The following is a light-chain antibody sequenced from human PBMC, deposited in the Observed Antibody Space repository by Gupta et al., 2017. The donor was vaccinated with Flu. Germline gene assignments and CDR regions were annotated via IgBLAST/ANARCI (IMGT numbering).Light chain of an antibody. V-gene: IGLV2-14*01. CDR1: SSDVGAYNY. CDR2: EVT. CDR3: RLYTNNTPRV. Sequence: SVSGSPGQSSTISCTGTSSDVGAYNYVSWYQHHPGKAPQLMIYEVTNRPSGVSNRFSGSKSGNTASLTFSGLQPEDEADSYCRLYTNNTPRVFG. J-gene: IGLJ3*02.